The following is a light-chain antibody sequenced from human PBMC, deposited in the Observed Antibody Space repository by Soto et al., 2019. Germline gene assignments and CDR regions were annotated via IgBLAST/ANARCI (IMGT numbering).Light chain of an antibody. CDR1: SSDVGAFNY. V-gene: IGLV2-14*03. CDR2: DVS. Sequence: QSALTQPASVSGSPGQAITISCSGTSSDVGAFNYVSWYQQHPGKAPKLMIYDVSNRPSGVSNRFSGSKSGNTASLNISGLRAEDEADYYCNSYTSNNTYVFGTGTKLTVL. J-gene: IGLJ1*01. CDR3: NSYTSNNTYV.